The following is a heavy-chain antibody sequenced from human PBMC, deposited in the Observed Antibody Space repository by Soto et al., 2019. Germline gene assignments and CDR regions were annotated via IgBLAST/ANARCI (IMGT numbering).Heavy chain of an antibody. CDR1: GYTFTGYY. CDR2: INPNSGGT. V-gene: IGHV1-2*04. D-gene: IGHD6-6*01. Sequence: QVQLVQSGAEVKKPGASVKVSCKASGYTFTGYYMHWVRQAPGQGLEWMGWINPNSGGTNYAQKLQGWVTMTRDTSISTAYMELSRLRPDDTAVYYCARGRIAARPTFYYWGQGTLVTVSS. CDR3: ARGRIAARPTFYY. J-gene: IGHJ4*02.